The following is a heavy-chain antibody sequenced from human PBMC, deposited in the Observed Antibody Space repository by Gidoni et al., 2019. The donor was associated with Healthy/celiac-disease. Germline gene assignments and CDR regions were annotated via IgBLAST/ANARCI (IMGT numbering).Heavy chain of an antibody. CDR3: TRLLDSNSTGPDY. CDR2: IRSKANSYAT. V-gene: IGHV3-73*02. J-gene: IGHJ4*02. Sequence: EVQLVESGGGLVQPGGSLKLSSAASGFTFSGSAMHWVRQASGKGLEWVGRIRSKANSYATAYAASVKGRFTISRDDSKNTAYLQMNSLKTEDTAVYYCTRLLDSNSTGPDYWGQGTLVTVSS. CDR1: GFTFSGSA. D-gene: IGHD4-4*01.